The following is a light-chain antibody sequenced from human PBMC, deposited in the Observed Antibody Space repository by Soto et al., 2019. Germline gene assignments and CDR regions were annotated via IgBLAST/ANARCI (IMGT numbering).Light chain of an antibody. CDR1: QSVSSSY. Sequence: EIVLTQSPGTLSLSPGERATLSCRASQSVSSSYLAWYQQKPGQAPRLLIYDASSRATGIPDRFSGSGSGTDFTLTISRLEPEDFAVYYCQQYGISPITFGPGTKVDIK. CDR3: QQYGISPIT. J-gene: IGKJ3*01. V-gene: IGKV3-20*01. CDR2: DAS.